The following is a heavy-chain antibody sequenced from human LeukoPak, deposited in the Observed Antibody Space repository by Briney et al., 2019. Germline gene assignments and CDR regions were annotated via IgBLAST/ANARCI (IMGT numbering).Heavy chain of an antibody. Sequence: SETLSLTCAVYGGSFSGYYWSWIRQPPGKGLEWIGEINHSGSTNYNPSLKSRVTISVDTSKNQFSLKLSSVTAADTAVYYCARDPCGADCHDEYFQYWGQGTLVTVSS. CDR1: GGSFSGYY. CDR3: ARDPCGADCHDEYFQY. D-gene: IGHD2-21*02. V-gene: IGHV4-34*01. CDR2: INHSGST. J-gene: IGHJ1*01.